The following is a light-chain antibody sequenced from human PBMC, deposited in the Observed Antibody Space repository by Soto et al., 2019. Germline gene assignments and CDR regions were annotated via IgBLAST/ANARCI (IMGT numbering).Light chain of an antibody. Sequence: EMVLTQSPGTLSLSPGERVTLSCRASQSVSSIYLAWYQQKPGQAPRLLIYGASNMATGIPDRFSGSGSRTDFTLTISRLEPEDFVEYYCQQFDSCPSYTFGQGTKLEIK. CDR2: GAS. J-gene: IGKJ2*01. CDR1: QSVSSIY. V-gene: IGKV3-20*01. CDR3: QQFDSCPSYT.